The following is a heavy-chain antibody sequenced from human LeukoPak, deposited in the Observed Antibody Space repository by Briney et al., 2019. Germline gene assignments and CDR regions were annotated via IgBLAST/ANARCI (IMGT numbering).Heavy chain of an antibody. D-gene: IGHD3-22*01. CDR3: ASGVGYYDSSGYFYYFDY. Sequence: GGSLRLSCAASGFTFSSYNMNWVRQAPGKGLEWVSSLSSSSSYTNYPDSVKGPFTISRDNAKNSLYLQMNSLRAEDSAVYYCASGVGYYDSSGYFYYFDYWGQGTLVTVSS. J-gene: IGHJ4*02. CDR2: LSSSSSYT. CDR1: GFTFSSYN. V-gene: IGHV3-21*01.